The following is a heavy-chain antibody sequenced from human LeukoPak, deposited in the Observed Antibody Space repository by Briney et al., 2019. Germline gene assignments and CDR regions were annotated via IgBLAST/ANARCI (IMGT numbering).Heavy chain of an antibody. V-gene: IGHV3-9*01. CDR3: AKSASDSGYKGDFDY. Sequence: CLSLSCAAAGFTFDDYAMRWVRHAPGKGLEWVSGINWDSGSIGYADSVTSRFTISRDNANNYLYLQMNSLRAEDTALYYCAKSASDSGYKGDFDYWGQGTLVTVSS. D-gene: IGHD5-12*01. J-gene: IGHJ4*02. CDR1: GFTFDDYA. CDR2: INWDSGSI.